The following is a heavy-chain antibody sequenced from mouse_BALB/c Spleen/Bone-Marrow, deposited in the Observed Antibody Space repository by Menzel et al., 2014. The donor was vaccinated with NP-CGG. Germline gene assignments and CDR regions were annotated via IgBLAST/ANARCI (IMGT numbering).Heavy chain of an antibody. J-gene: IGHJ3*01. Sequence: VQLQQSGAELVKPGASVKLSCTASGFNIKDTYMHWVKQRPEQGLEWIGRIDPANGNTKYDPKFQGKATITADTSSNTAYLQLSSLTSEDTAVYYCAMYYYGSSLFDYWGQGTLVTVSA. CDR1: GFNIKDTY. CDR3: AMYYYGSSLFDY. CDR2: IDPANGNT. V-gene: IGHV14-3*02. D-gene: IGHD1-1*01.